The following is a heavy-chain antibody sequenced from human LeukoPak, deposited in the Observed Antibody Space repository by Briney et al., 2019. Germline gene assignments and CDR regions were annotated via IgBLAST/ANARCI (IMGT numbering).Heavy chain of an antibody. Sequence: PGGSLRLSCVASGFTFSNYAMSWVRQAPEKGLDWVSVISGSAGKIRYADSVKGRFTISRDNSENTVYLQMNNLRAEDTALHYCAGRPTGYSSGYVYWGQGAPVTVSS. CDR2: ISGSAGKI. V-gene: IGHV3-23*01. D-gene: IGHD5-18*01. CDR1: GFTFSNYA. J-gene: IGHJ4*02. CDR3: AGRPTGYSSGYVY.